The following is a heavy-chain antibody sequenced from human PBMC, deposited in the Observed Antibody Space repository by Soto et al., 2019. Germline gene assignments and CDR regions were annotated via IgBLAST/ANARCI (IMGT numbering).Heavy chain of an antibody. D-gene: IGHD3-22*01. V-gene: IGHV3-23*01. CDR2: ITGSGGST. CDR1: GFTFSSYA. Sequence: EVQLLESGGGLVQPGGSLRLSCAASGFTFSSYAMSWVRQAPGKGLDWFSAITGSGGSTYYADSVKGRFAISGDNSQNPLYLQMNSMRAEDTAVYYCAKGQDYYDSSGYYYFDYRCQGTLVTVSS. J-gene: IGHJ4*02. CDR3: AKGQDYYDSSGYYYFDY.